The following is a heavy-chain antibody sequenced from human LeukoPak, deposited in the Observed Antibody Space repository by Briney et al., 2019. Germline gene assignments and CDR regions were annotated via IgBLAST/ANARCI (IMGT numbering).Heavy chain of an antibody. CDR3: ARGGGGSYGDYYYYYYLDV. CDR2: MNPNSGNT. Sequence: ASVKLSCKASGYTFTSYDINWVRQATGQGLEWMGWMNPNSGNTGYAQKFQGRVTITRNTSISTAYMERSSLRSEDTAVYYCARGGGGSYGDYYYYYYLDVWGKGTTVTVSS. J-gene: IGHJ6*03. V-gene: IGHV1-8*03. D-gene: IGHD1-26*01. CDR1: GYTFTSYD.